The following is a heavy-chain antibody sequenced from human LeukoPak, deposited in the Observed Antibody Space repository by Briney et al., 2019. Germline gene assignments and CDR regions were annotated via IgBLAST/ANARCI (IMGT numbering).Heavy chain of an antibody. V-gene: IGHV4-59*01. CDR2: IYYSGST. CDR3: ARAPGNDYYPYYYMDV. D-gene: IGHD4/OR15-4a*01. Sequence: SETLSLTCTVSGGSISSYYWSWIRQPPGKGLEWIGYIYYSGSTNYNPSLKSRVTISVDTSKNQFSLKVSSVTAADTAVYYCARAPGNDYYPYYYMDVWGKGTTVTVSS. CDR1: GGSISSYY. J-gene: IGHJ6*03.